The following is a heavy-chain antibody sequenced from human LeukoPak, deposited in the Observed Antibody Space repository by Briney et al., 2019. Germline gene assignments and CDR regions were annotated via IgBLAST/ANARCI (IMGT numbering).Heavy chain of an antibody. V-gene: IGHV3-30*18. CDR2: IAYDGSNK. Sequence: GGSLRLSCAASGFSFSTYGMHWVRQAPGKGLEWVALIAYDGSNKYYGDSVKGRFTISRDNSKNTLYLQINSLRAEDTAVYYCAKEGGSGWYGDYWGQGTLVTVSS. CDR3: AKEGGSGWYGDY. J-gene: IGHJ4*02. D-gene: IGHD6-19*01. CDR1: GFSFSTYG.